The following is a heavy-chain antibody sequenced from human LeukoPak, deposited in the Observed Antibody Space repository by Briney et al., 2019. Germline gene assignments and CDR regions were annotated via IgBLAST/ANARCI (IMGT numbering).Heavy chain of an antibody. J-gene: IGHJ4*02. CDR3: ARARHVVVVITSFDY. V-gene: IGHV4-39*07. D-gene: IGHD3-22*01. Sequence: PSETMSLTCTVSGGSISSSSYYWGWIRQPPGKGLEWIGSIYYSGSTYYNPSLKSRVTISVDTSKNQFSLKLSSVTAADTAVYYCARARHVVVVITSFDYWGQGTLVTVSS. CDR2: IYYSGST. CDR1: GGSISSSSYY.